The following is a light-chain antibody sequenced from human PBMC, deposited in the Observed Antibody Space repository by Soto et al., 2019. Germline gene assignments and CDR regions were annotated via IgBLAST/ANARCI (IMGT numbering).Light chain of an antibody. Sequence: EIVLTQSPATLSLSRGERATLSCRASQSVSTYLVWYQQKPGQAPRLLIYDASNRATGIPARFSGSGSGTDFTLTISSLEPEDFAVYYCQQRSNWPPLTFGGGTKVDIK. V-gene: IGKV3-11*01. CDR1: QSVSTY. CDR2: DAS. J-gene: IGKJ4*01. CDR3: QQRSNWPPLT.